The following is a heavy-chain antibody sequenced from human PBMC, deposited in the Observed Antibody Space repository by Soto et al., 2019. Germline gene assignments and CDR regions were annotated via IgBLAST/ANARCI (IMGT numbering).Heavy chain of an antibody. Sequence: GGSLRLSCAASGFIFSSYAMSWVRQAPGKGLEWVSAISGSGGSTYYADSVKDRFTISRDNSKNTLYLQMNSLRAEHTAVYYCANGGYSSSWSAYWGQGTLVTVSS. D-gene: IGHD6-13*01. CDR2: ISGSGGST. CDR1: GFIFSSYA. V-gene: IGHV3-23*01. CDR3: ANGGYSSSWSAY. J-gene: IGHJ4*02.